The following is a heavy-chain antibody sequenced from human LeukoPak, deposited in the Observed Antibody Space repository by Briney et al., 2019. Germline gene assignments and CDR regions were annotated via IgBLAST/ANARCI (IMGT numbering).Heavy chain of an antibody. CDR1: GGTFSSYA. J-gene: IGHJ4*02. V-gene: IGHV1-69*05. CDR3: ARESGVYDFDY. CDR2: VIPIFGAA. D-gene: IGHD5/OR15-5a*01. Sequence: SVSLSCTASGGTFSSYAISWLRQGHGQGMGWMGRVIPIFGAATYANKFQGRVAITTDESTSTAYTQLSSLRSADTSVYYCARESGVYDFDYWGQGTLVTVSS.